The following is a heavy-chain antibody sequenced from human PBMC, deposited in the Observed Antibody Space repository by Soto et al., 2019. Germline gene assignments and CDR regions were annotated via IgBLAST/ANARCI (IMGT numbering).Heavy chain of an antibody. CDR1: GFTFSSYG. Sequence: GGSLRLSCAASGFTFSSYGMHWVRQAPGKGLEWVAVIWYDGSNKYYADSVKGRFTISRDNSKNTLYLQMNSLRAEDTAVYHCARGRIAAAAPRYYGMDVWGQGTTVTVSS. J-gene: IGHJ6*02. V-gene: IGHV3-33*01. D-gene: IGHD6-13*01. CDR3: ARGRIAAAAPRYYGMDV. CDR2: IWYDGSNK.